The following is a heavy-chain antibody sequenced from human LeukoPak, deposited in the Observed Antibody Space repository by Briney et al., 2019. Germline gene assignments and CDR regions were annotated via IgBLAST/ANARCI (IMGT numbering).Heavy chain of an antibody. CDR1: GYTFTGYY. CDR2: INPNSGGT. D-gene: IGHD2-2*02. V-gene: IGHV1-2*02. CDR3: ARVCSSTRCYILAY. Sequence: GGSVKVSCKASGYTFTGYYMHWVRQAPGQGLEWMGWINPNSGGTNYAQKFQGRVTMTRDTSISTAYMELSRLRSDGTAVYYCARVCSSTRCYILAYWGQGTLVTVSS. J-gene: IGHJ4*02.